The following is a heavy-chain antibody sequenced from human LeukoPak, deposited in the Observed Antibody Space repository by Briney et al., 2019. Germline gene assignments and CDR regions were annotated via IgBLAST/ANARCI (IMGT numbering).Heavy chain of an antibody. V-gene: IGHV4-61*02. CDR3: ARTSPVAGYYYYYMDV. CDR1: GGSISRGSYY. Sequence: SETLSLTCTVSGGSISRGSYYWSWIRPPAGKGLEWSGRIYTSASTNYNPSLKSRVTTSVDTSKNQLSLKLRSVTAADTAVYYCARTSPVAGYYYYYMDVWGKGTTVTISS. D-gene: IGHD6-19*01. J-gene: IGHJ6*03. CDR2: IYTSAST.